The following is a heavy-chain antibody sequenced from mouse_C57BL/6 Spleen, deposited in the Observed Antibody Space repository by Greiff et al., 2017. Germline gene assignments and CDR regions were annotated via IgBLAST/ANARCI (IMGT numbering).Heavy chain of an antibody. CDR1: GYTFTSYW. Sequence: QVQLQQPGAELVKPGASVKLSCKASGYTFTSYWMQWVKQRPGQGLEWIGEIDPSDSYTNYNQKFKGKATLTVDTSSSTAYMQLSSLTYEDSAVYYCTRRSITTVDYWGQGTTLTVSS. CDR2: IDPSDSYT. V-gene: IGHV1-50*01. CDR3: TRRSITTVDY. J-gene: IGHJ2*01. D-gene: IGHD1-1*01.